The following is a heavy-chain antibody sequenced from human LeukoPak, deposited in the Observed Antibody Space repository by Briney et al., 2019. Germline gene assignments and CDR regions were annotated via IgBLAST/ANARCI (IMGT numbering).Heavy chain of an antibody. CDR1: GGTFSSYA. CDR2: IIPIFGTA. V-gene: IGHV1-69*06. CDR3: AREYSSGWYDY. D-gene: IGHD6-19*01. J-gene: IGHJ4*02. Sequence: GASVKVSCKASGGTFSSYAISWVRQAPGQGLEWMGRIIPIFGTANHAQKFQGRVTITADKSTSTAYMELSSLRSEDTAVYYCAREYSSGWYDYWGQGTLVTVSS.